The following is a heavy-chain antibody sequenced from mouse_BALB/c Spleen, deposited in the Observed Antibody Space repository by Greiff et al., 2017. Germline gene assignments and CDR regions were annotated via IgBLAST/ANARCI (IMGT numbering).Heavy chain of an antibody. CDR3: ERHGVSLYAMDD. D-gene: IGHD6-2*01. CDR2: ISSGGSYT. Sequence: DVKLVESGGDLVKPGGSLKLSCAASGFTFSSYGMSWVRQTPDKRLEWVATISSGGSYTYYPDSVKGRFTISRDNAKNTLYLQMSSLKSEDTAMYYRERHGVSLYAMDDWGQGTSVTVSS. V-gene: IGHV5-6*02. CDR1: GFTFSSYG. J-gene: IGHJ4*01.